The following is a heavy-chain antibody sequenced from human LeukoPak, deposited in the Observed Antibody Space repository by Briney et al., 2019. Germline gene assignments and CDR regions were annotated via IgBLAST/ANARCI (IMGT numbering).Heavy chain of an antibody. CDR3: ASGRYYDFWSGYYNGLDY. V-gene: IGHV4-34*01. J-gene: IGHJ4*02. CDR1: GGSFSGDY. CDR2: INHSGST. D-gene: IGHD3-3*01. Sequence: SETLSLTCAVYGGSFSGDYWSWIRQPPGKGLEWIGEINHSGSTNYNPSLKSRVTISVDTSKNQFSLKLSSVTAADTAVYYCASGRYYDFWSGYYNGLDYWGQGTLVTVSS.